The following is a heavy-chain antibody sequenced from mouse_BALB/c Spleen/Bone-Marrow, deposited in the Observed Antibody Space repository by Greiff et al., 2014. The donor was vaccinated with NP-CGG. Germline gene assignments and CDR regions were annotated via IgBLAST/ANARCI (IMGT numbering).Heavy chain of an antibody. V-gene: IGHV2-9*02. CDR3: AKDNGYYVDYAMDY. D-gene: IGHD2-3*01. CDR1: GFSLTSYG. Sequence: QVQLKESGPGLVAPSQSLSITCTVSGFSLTSYGVHWVRQPPGKGLEWLGVIWAGGSTNYNSDLMSRLSISKDNTKNKVFLKMNRLQTDDTAMYSCAKDNGYYVDYAMDYWGQGTSVTVSS. CDR2: IWAGGST. J-gene: IGHJ4*01.